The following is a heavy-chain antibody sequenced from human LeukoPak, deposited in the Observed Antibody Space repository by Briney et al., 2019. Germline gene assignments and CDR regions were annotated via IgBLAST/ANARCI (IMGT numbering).Heavy chain of an antibody. Sequence: PSETLSLTCTVSGGSISSGGYYWSWIRQHPGKGLEWIGYIYYSGSTYYNPSLKSRVTISVDTSKNQFSLKLSSVTAADTAVYYCARHRRPGRPAAGLARFDPWGQGTLVTVSS. CDR2: IYYSGST. CDR1: GGSISSGGYY. CDR3: ARHRRPGRPAAGLARFDP. V-gene: IGHV4-31*03. D-gene: IGHD6-13*01. J-gene: IGHJ5*02.